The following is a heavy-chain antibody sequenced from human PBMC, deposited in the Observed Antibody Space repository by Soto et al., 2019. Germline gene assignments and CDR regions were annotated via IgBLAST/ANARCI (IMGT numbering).Heavy chain of an antibody. CDR1: GVPFSSYA. J-gene: IGHJ3*02. D-gene: IGHD3-16*01. CDR2: ISGSGGRT. Sequence: QAGGSLRLSCVDSGVPFSSYAMSWVRQTPGKGLEWVSGISGSGGRTYYADSVKGRFTISRDNSNNTLSLQMHILRVEDTAVYFCAKGGYYSLFDIWGQGTVVTVSS. CDR3: AKGGYYSLFDI. V-gene: IGHV3-23*01.